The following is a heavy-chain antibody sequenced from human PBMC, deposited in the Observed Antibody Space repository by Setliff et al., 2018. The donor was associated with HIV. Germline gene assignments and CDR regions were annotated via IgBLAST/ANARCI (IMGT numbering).Heavy chain of an antibody. V-gene: IGHV1-46*01. J-gene: IGHJ6*01. CDR2: INLSSGST. CDR3: ARDRSSGLSFYYGMDV. D-gene: IGHD3-22*01. CDR1: GDTFTNYL. Sequence: ASVKVSCKASGDTFTNYLMHWVRQAPGQGLEWMGIINLSSGSTTYAQIFQGRVTMXXDTSTSTVYMELSSLRSEDTAVYYCARDRSSGLSFYYGMDVWGXGTMVTVSS.